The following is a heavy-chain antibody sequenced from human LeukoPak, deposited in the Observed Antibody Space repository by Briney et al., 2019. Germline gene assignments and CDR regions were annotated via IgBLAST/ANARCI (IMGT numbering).Heavy chain of an antibody. J-gene: IGHJ3*02. V-gene: IGHV3-23*01. D-gene: IGHD4-17*01. CDR2: ISGSGVST. CDR3: AKIIDYGALDACDI. Sequence: GGSLRLSCAASGFSFHSYAMTWVRQAPGEGLEWAAGISGSGVSTHYADSVKGRFTISRDNSKNTLHVQMNSLKAEDTAVYYCAKIIDYGALDACDIWGQGTMVTVSS. CDR1: GFSFHSYA.